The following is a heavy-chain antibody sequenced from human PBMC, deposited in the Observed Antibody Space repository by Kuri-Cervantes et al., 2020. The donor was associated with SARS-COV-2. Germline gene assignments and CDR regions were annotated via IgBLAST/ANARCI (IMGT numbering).Heavy chain of an antibody. J-gene: IGHJ6*02. CDR2: IYYSGST. Sequence: SETLSLTCTVSGGSISCYYWSWIRQPPGKGLEWIGYIYYSGSTNYNPSLKSRVTISVDTSKNQFSLKLSSVTAADTAVYYCARGKEFYHYYGMDVWGQGTTVTVSS. CDR1: GGSISCYY. D-gene: IGHD3-10*01. V-gene: IGHV4-59*01. CDR3: ARGKEFYHYYGMDV.